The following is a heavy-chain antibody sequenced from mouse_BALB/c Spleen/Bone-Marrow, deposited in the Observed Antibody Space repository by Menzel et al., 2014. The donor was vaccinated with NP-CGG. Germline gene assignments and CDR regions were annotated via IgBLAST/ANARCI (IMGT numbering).Heavy chain of an antibody. V-gene: IGHV5-6-3*01. CDR1: GFTFSSYG. J-gene: IGHJ1*01. CDR3: AXXXGWXXXX. CDR2: INNNGGST. Sequence: VQLQQSGGGLVQPGGSLKLSCVASGFTFSSYGTSWVRQTPDKRLELVATINNNGGSTYYPDSVKGQFTISRDNAKNTLYLQXXXXXXXXXXXXXXAXXXGWXXXXXGAGTTVTVSS.